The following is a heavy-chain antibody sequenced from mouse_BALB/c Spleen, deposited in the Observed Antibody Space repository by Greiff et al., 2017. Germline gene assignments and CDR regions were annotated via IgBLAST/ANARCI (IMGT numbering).Heavy chain of an antibody. CDR1: GFTFSSYG. CDR3: ARYGNDFDY. D-gene: IGHD2-10*02. V-gene: IGHV5-6*03. J-gene: IGHJ2*01. CDR2: ISSGGSYT. Sequence: EVNVVESGGGLVKPGGSLKLSCAASGFTFSSYGMSWVRQTPDKRLEWVATISSGGSYTYYPDSVKGRFTISRDNAKNTLYLQMSSLKSEDTAMYYCARYGNDFDYWGQGTTLTVSS.